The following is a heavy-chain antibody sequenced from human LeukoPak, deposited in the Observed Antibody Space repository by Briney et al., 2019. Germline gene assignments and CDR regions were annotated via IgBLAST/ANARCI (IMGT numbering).Heavy chain of an antibody. V-gene: IGHV3-7*01. J-gene: IGHJ4*02. CDR3: ARDVWNLDIVVVSGAASEDY. CDR1: GFTFSRYW. CDR2: IKQDGSEK. Sequence: PGGSLRLSCAASGFTFSRYWMTWVRQAPGKGLEWVANIKQDGSEKYYVDSVKGRFTISRDNAKNSLYLQMNSLRDEDTAVYYCARDVWNLDIVVVSGAASEDYWGQGTLVTVSS. D-gene: IGHD2-2*03.